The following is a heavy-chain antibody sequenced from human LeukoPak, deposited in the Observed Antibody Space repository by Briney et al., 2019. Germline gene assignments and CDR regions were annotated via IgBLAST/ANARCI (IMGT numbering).Heavy chain of an antibody. CDR1: GYTLTELS. V-gene: IGHV1-24*01. D-gene: IGHD3-10*01. J-gene: IGHJ5*02. CDR3: ATDWGYYGSGSYYKKYWFDP. CDR2: FDPEDGET. Sequence: ASVKVSCKVSGYTLTELSMHWVRQALGKGLEWMGGFDPEDGETIYAQKFQGRVTMTEDTSTDTAYMELSSLRSEDTAVYYCATDWGYYGSGSYYKKYWFDPWGQGAPVTVSS.